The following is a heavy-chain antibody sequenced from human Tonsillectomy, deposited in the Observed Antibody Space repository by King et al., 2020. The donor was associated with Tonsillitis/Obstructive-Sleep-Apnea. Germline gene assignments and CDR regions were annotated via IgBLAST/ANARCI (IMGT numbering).Heavy chain of an antibody. V-gene: IGHV2-70*11. Sequence: TLKESGPALVKPTQTLTLTCTFSGFSLSTSGMCVSWIRQPPGKALEWLARIDCDDYKYYSTSLKTMLTISKYTSKNQVVLTMTNMDPVDTATYYCARMAITTRYSGSYYAVHYFDYWGQGTLVTVSS. J-gene: IGHJ4*02. CDR1: GFSLSTSGMC. CDR2: IDCDDYK. CDR3: ARMAITTRYSGSYYAVHYFDY. D-gene: IGHD1-26*01.